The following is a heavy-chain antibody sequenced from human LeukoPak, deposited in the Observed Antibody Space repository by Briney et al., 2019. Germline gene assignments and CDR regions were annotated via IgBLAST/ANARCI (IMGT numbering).Heavy chain of an antibody. CDR2: IYTSGNT. D-gene: IGHD2-21*02. J-gene: IGHJ6*03. V-gene: IGHV4-4*07. CDR3: VRGANVVTSYYYYYMDV. CDR1: GSSISYYY. Sequence: PSETLSLTCSVSGSSISYYYWSWIRQPAGKGLGYIGLIYTSGNTNYNPSLKSRVSMSVDTSKNQFSLTLSSVTAADTATYYCVRGANVVTSYYYYYMDVWGKGTTVTVSS.